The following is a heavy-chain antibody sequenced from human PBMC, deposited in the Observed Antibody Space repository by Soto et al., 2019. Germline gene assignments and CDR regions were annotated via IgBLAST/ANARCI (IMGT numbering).Heavy chain of an antibody. CDR1: VFTFSSSR. D-gene: IGHD3-3*01. V-gene: IGHV3-48*02. Sequence: WGSLEVSCVSSVFTFSSSRMNWVRQAPGRGLEWVSYISSSSSTIYYADSVKGRFTISRDNAKNSLYLQMNSLRDEDTAVYYCASEAYGRDFWRGYHNWFDPWGQGTMVTVSS. CDR2: ISSSSSTI. CDR3: ASEAYGRDFWRGYHNWFDP. J-gene: IGHJ5*02.